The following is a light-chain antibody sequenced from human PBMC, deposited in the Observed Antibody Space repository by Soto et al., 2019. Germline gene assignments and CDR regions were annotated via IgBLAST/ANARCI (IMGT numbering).Light chain of an antibody. V-gene: IGKV3-15*01. Sequence: EIVMTQSPATLSVSTGERATLSCSASQSVSSNLAWYQHKPGQAPRLLIYGASTRATGIPARVSGSGSGTEFTLTISSLQSEDFAVDYCQQYNNWWTFGQGTTVEIK. CDR2: GAS. J-gene: IGKJ1*01. CDR1: QSVSSN. CDR3: QQYNNWWT.